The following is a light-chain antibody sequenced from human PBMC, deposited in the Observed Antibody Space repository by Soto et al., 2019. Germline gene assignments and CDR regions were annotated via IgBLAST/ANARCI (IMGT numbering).Light chain of an antibody. CDR2: GAS. V-gene: IGKV3-15*01. Sequence: ELVMTQSPATLSVSPGERATLSCRASESVSNNLAWYQQKPGQAPRLLVYGASTRATGVPSRSSGSGYGTEFTLTVSNLQSEDFAVYQCLQYNDWPWTFGQGTKVEIK. J-gene: IGKJ1*01. CDR3: LQYNDWPWT. CDR1: ESVSNN.